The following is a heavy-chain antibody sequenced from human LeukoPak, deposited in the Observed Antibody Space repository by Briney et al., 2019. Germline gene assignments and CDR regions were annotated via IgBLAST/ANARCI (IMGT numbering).Heavy chain of an antibody. CDR1: GGTFSSYA. CDR3: ARVYRTTGTTVEAFDI. CDR2: IIPIFGTA. V-gene: IGHV1-69*05. Sequence: SVKVSCKASGGTFSSYAISWVRQAPGQGLEWMGGIIPIFGTANYAQKFQGRVTITTDESTSTAYMELSSLRSEDTAVYYCARVYRTTGTTVEAFDIWGQGTMVTVSS. D-gene: IGHD1-1*01. J-gene: IGHJ3*02.